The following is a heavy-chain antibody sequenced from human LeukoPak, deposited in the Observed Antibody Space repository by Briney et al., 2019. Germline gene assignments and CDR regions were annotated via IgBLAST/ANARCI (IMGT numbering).Heavy chain of an antibody. D-gene: IGHD1-26*01. Sequence: GGSLRLSCAASGFTFSSYSMNWVRQAPGKGLEWVAAISSSSRDIFYADSVKGRFSISRDNTHNSLSLRMNSLGAEDTAVYYCVREAAATLFDYWGQGTLVTVSS. CDR2: ISSSSRDI. J-gene: IGHJ4*02. CDR3: VREAAATLFDY. CDR1: GFTFSSYS. V-gene: IGHV3-21*01.